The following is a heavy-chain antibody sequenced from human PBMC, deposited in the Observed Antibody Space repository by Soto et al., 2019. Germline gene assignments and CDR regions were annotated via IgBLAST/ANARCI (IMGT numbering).Heavy chain of an antibody. CDR3: ARGPYYYGSGSYYNAEFVYFDY. J-gene: IGHJ4*02. CDR1: GGSFSGYY. D-gene: IGHD3-10*01. V-gene: IGHV4-34*01. Sequence: QVQLQQWGAGLLKPSETLSLTCAVYGGSFSGYYWSWIRQPPGKGLEWIGEINHSGSTNYNPSLKSRVTISVDTSKDQFSLKLSSVTAADTAVYYCARGPYYYGSGSYYNAEFVYFDYWGQGTLVTVSS. CDR2: INHSGST.